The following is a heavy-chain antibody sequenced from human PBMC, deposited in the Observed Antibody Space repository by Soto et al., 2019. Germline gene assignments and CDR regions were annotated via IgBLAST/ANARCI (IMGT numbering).Heavy chain of an antibody. V-gene: IGHV4-59*02. CDR2: IDYNGRA. CDR3: ARGPDQSKVGY. Sequence: QVQLQESGPGLVKPSETLPLTCSVSGGSVTGYCWSWVRQPPGKGLEWIGCIDYNGRAHYNPSLASRVSMSLDPSNNHFSLKLSSMTAADTAMYYCARGPDQSKVGYWGQGTLVTVSS. J-gene: IGHJ4*02. CDR1: GGSVTGYC. D-gene: IGHD4-4*01.